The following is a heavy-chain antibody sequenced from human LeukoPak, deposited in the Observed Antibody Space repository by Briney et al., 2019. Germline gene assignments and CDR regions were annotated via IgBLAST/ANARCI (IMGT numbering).Heavy chain of an antibody. J-gene: IGHJ4*02. CDR2: ITNDEDT. CDR3: AKDPKVGAGPFDY. Sequence: GESLRLSCVASGFPFRSYAMTWVRQTPGKGRESVSVITNDEDTYYADSVKGRFTISRDNSKNTLFLQMDSLRAEDTAVYYCAKDPKVGAGPFDYWGQGTLVTVSS. D-gene: IGHD1-26*01. CDR1: GFPFRSYA. V-gene: IGHV3-23*01.